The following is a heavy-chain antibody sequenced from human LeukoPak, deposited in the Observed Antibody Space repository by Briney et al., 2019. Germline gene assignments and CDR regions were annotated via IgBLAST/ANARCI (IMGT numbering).Heavy chain of an antibody. CDR3: ARDLRLLQLDL. D-gene: IGHD3-22*01. CDR1: GFTFSRYA. CDR2: ISGSGGST. V-gene: IGHV3-23*01. Sequence: PGGSLRLSCAASGFTFSRYAMSWGREAPGKGLGWVSAISGSGGSTYYADSVKGRFTISRDNSKNTLYLQMNSLRAEDTDVYYCARDLRLLQLDLGGRGTLVTVSS. J-gene: IGHJ2*01.